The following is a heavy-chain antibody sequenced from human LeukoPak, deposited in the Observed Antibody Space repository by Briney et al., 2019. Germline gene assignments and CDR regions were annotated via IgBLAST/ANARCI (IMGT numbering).Heavy chain of an antibody. J-gene: IGHJ4*02. Sequence: SETLSLTCTVSGGSISSGDYYWSWIRQPPGKGLEWIGYIYYSGSTCYNPSLKSRVTISVDTSKNQFSLKLSSVTAADTAVYYCARVVGSSSLDYYFDYWGQGTLVTVSS. CDR1: GGSISSGDYY. V-gene: IGHV4-30-4*01. CDR3: ARVVGSSSLDYYFDY. D-gene: IGHD6-6*01. CDR2: IYYSGST.